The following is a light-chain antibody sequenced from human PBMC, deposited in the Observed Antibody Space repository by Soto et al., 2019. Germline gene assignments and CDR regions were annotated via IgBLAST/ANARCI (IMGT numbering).Light chain of an antibody. Sequence: EIVLTQSPATLSLSPGERATLSCRASQIVSSYLAWYQQKPGQAPRLLIYDASNRATGIPARFSGSGSGTDFTLTISSLEPEDFAVYYCQQRSKWRTFGQGTKLEIK. CDR1: QIVSSY. J-gene: IGKJ2*01. CDR2: DAS. V-gene: IGKV3-11*01. CDR3: QQRSKWRT.